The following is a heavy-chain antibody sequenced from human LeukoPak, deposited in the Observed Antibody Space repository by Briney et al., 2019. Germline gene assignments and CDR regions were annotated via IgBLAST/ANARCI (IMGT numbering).Heavy chain of an antibody. V-gene: IGHV4-59*12. CDR1: GGSISSYY. J-gene: IGHJ4*02. CDR2: IYYSGST. CDR3: AREFQSYFDY. Sequence: PSETLSLTCTVSGGSISSYYWSWIRQPPGKGLEWIGYIYYSGSTNYNPSLKSRVTISVDTSKNQFSLKLSSVTAADTAVYYCAREFQSYFDYWGQGTLVTVSS.